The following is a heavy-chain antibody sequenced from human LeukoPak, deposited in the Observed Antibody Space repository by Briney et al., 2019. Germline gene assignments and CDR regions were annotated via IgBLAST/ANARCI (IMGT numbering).Heavy chain of an antibody. Sequence: ASVKVSCKASGYTFTSYGISWVRQAPGRGLEWMGWISAYNGNTNYAQKLQGRVTMTTDTSTSTAYMELRSLRSDDTAVYYCARDGDSSSWYTYAYNWFDPWDQGTLVTVSS. CDR1: GYTFTSYG. D-gene: IGHD6-13*01. V-gene: IGHV1-18*01. CDR2: ISAYNGNT. CDR3: ARDGDSSSWYTYAYNWFDP. J-gene: IGHJ5*02.